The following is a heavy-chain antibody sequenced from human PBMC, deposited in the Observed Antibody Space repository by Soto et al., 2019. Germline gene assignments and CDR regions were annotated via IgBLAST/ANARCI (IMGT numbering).Heavy chain of an antibody. CDR2: IYYSGST. J-gene: IGHJ5*02. Sequence: PSETLSLTCTVSGGSIISYYWSWIRQPPGKGLEWIGYIYYSGSTNYNPSLKSRVTISVDTSKNQFSLKLSSVTAADTAVYYCARYYDSSGYFDHNWFDPWGQGTLVTVSS. CDR1: GGSIISYY. D-gene: IGHD3-22*01. CDR3: ARYYDSSGYFDHNWFDP. V-gene: IGHV4-59*01.